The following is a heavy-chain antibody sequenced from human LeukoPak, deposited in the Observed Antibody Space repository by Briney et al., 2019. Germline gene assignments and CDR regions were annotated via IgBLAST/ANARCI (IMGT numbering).Heavy chain of an antibody. D-gene: IGHD3-10*01. V-gene: IGHV4-39*07. Sequence: SETLSLTCTVSGGSISSSSYYWGWIRQPPGKGLEWIGSIYYSGSTYYNPSLKSRVTISVDTSKNQFSLKLSSVTAADTAVYYCARVLLWFGESHLRGAFDIWGQGTMVTVSS. CDR2: IYYSGST. CDR3: ARVLLWFGESHLRGAFDI. J-gene: IGHJ3*02. CDR1: GGSISSSSYY.